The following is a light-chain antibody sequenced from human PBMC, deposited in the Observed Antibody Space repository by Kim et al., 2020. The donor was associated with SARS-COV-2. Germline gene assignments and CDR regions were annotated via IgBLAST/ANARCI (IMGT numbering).Light chain of an antibody. J-gene: IGKJ4*01. CDR3: QHLSSPLT. CDR2: AAS. V-gene: IGKV1-9*01. Sequence: SASFGNRVTITCRASQDISTYLAWYQQKRGKAPNLLICAASTLQSGVPSRFSGSGSGTEFTLTISSLQPEDFATYYCQHLSSPLTFGGGTKVDIK. CDR1: QDISTY.